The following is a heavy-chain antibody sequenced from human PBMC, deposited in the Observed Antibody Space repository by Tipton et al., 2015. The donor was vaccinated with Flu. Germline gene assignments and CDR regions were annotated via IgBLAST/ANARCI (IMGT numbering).Heavy chain of an antibody. CDR3: ARDMGGFDY. CDR1: GYSFTNYY. J-gene: IGHJ4*02. Sequence: QLVQSGAEVKKPGASVKVSCKASGYSFTNYYIHWVRQAPGQGLEWMGVILPSDGRTTYAQKFQGRVTVTRDTSTSTVYMELNSLKSEDTAMYYCARDMGGFDYWGQGALVTVSS. CDR2: ILPSDGRT. D-gene: IGHD3-16*01. V-gene: IGHV1-46*01.